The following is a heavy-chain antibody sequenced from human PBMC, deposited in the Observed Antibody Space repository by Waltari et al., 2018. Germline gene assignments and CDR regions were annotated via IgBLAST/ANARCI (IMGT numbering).Heavy chain of an antibody. Sequence: QVQLEKKEAELKKPGASVKASCKASGYTFTSYALHWVRQAPGQRLEWMGWINAGNGNTKYSQKFQGRVTITRDTSASTAYMELSSLRSEDTAVYYCARDQGGDYDACDIWGQGTMVTVSS. J-gene: IGHJ3*02. CDR1: GYTFTSYA. D-gene: IGHD2-21*02. CDR3: ARDQGGDYDACDI. CDR2: INAGNGNT. V-gene: IGHV1-3*01.